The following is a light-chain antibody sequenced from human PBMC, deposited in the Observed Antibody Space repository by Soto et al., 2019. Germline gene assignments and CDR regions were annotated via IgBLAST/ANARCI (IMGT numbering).Light chain of an antibody. CDR3: QQLNSYPLT. V-gene: IGKV1-9*01. CDR2: AAS. Sequence: DIQLTQSPSFLSASVGDRVTITFRASQGISSYLAWYQQNPGKAPKLLIYAASTLQSGVPSRFSGSGSGTEFTLTISSLQPEDFATYYCQQLNSYPLTFGGGTKVDIK. J-gene: IGKJ4*01. CDR1: QGISSY.